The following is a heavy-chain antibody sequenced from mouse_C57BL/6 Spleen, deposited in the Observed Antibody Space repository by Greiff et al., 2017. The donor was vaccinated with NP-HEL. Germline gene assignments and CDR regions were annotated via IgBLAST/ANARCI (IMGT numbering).Heavy chain of an antibody. CDR1: GYTFTSYW. Sequence: QVQLQQSGAELVKPGASVKLSCKASGYTFTSYWMQWVKQRPGQGLEWIGEIDPSDSYTNYNQKFKGKATLTVDTSSSTAYMQLSSLTSEDSAVYYCAKYYEGYFDYWGQGTTLTVSS. V-gene: IGHV1-50*01. CDR2: IDPSDSYT. CDR3: AKYYEGYFDY. J-gene: IGHJ2*01. D-gene: IGHD2-4*01.